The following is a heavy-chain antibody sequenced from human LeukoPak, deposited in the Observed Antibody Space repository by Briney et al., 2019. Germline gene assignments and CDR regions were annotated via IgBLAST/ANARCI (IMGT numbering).Heavy chain of an antibody. D-gene: IGHD6-13*01. Sequence: GGSLRLSCAASGFTFDDYGMSWVRQAPGKGLEWVSGINWNGGSTGYADSVKGRFTISRDNAKNSLYLQMNSLRAEDTAVYYCARESDSSSWPYYFDYWGQGTLVTVSS. CDR1: GFTFDDYG. V-gene: IGHV3-20*04. CDR3: ARESDSSSWPYYFDY. CDR2: INWNGGST. J-gene: IGHJ4*02.